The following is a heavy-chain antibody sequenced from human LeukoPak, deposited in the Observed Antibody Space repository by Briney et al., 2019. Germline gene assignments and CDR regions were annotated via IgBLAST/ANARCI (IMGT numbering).Heavy chain of an antibody. CDR2: ISSSSSHI. CDR3: ARDPYDILTGYSNFDY. J-gene: IGHJ4*02. Sequence: GGSLRLSCAASGFTFSSYSMNWVRQAPGKGLEWVSSISSSSSHIYYADSVKGRFTISRDNAKNSLYLQMNSLRAEDTAVYYCARDPYDILTGYSNFDYWGQGTLVTVSS. CDR1: GFTFSSYS. V-gene: IGHV3-21*01. D-gene: IGHD3-9*01.